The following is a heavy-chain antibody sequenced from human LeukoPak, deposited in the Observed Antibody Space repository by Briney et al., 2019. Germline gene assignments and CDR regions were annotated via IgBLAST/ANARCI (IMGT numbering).Heavy chain of an antibody. CDR3: ARVRHYDILTGYYRPAGYYYYYMDV. Sequence: GGSLRLSCAASGFTFSDYYMSWIRQAPGKGLEWVSYISSSGSTIYYADSVKGRFTISRDNAKNSLYLQMNSLRAEDTAVYYCARVRHYDILTGYYRPAGYYYYYMDVWGKGTTVTISS. D-gene: IGHD3-9*01. V-gene: IGHV3-11*01. J-gene: IGHJ6*03. CDR2: ISSSGSTI. CDR1: GFTFSDYY.